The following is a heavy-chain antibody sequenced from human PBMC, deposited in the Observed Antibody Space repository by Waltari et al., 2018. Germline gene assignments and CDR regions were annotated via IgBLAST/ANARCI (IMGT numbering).Heavy chain of an antibody. CDR3: ARGARMVRGVDN. Sequence: QVQLQQWGAGLLKPSETLSLTCAVYGGSFSGYYWSWIRQPPGKGLEWIGEINQSGRTNDHPSLKSRGTISVDTSKNQFSLKLSSVTAADTAVYYCARGARMVRGVDNWGQGTLVTVSS. J-gene: IGHJ1*01. D-gene: IGHD3-10*01. CDR1: GGSFSGYY. CDR2: INQSGRT. V-gene: IGHV4-34*01.